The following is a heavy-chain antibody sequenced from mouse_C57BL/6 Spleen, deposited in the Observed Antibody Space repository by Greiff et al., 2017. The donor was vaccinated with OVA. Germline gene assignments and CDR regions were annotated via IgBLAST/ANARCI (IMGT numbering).Heavy chain of an antibody. D-gene: IGHD2-1*01. V-gene: IGHV1-54*01. J-gene: IGHJ4*01. CDR1: GYAFTNYL. CDR2: INPGSGGT. CDR3: ARIYGRDYAMDY. Sequence: VQLQQSGAELVRPGTSVKVSCKASGYAFTNYLIEWVKQRPGQALEWIGVINPGSGGTNYNEKFKGKATLTADKSSSTAYMQLSSLTSEDSAVYFCARIYGRDYAMDYWGQGTSVTVSS.